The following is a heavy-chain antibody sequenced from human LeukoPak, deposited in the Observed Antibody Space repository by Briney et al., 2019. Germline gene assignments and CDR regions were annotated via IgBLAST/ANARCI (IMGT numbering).Heavy chain of an antibody. V-gene: IGHV3-23*01. CDR1: GFTFRSYA. CDR2: ISLNDGST. D-gene: IGHD3-9*01. Sequence: GGSLRLSCTASGFTFRSYAMNWVRQAPGKGLEWVSVISLNDGSTYYADSVRGRFTISRDNSKNTLFLQMNGLRAEDTAIYYCAKAMTSSTYYFDSWGQGTLVTVSS. CDR3: AKAMTSSTYYFDS. J-gene: IGHJ4*02.